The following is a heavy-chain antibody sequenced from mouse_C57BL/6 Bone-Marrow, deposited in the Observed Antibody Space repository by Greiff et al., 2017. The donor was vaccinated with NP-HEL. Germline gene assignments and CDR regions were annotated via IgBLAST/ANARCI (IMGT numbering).Heavy chain of an antibody. CDR1: GYTFTDYY. D-gene: IGHD1-1*01. Sequence: VQRVESGAELVRPGASVKLSCKASGYTFTDYYINWVKQRPGQGLEWIARIYPGSGNTYYNEKFKGKATLTAEKSSSTAYMQLSSLTSEDSAVYFCARGRDYYGSHFDYWGQGTTLTVSS. V-gene: IGHV1-76*01. CDR2: IYPGSGNT. CDR3: ARGRDYYGSHFDY. J-gene: IGHJ2*01.